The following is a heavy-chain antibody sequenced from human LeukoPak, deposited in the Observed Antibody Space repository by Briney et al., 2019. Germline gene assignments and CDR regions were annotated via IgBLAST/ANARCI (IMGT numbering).Heavy chain of an antibody. Sequence: GGSLRLSCAASGFSFSVYWMHWVRQAPGKGPVWVSRIKTDGSITDYADFVKGRFTISRDNAKNTLYLQMNSLRAEDTAVYYCTRRNYYDSSGLYYFDYWGQGTLVTVSS. CDR1: GFSFSVYW. J-gene: IGHJ4*02. CDR2: IKTDGSIT. D-gene: IGHD3-22*01. CDR3: TRRNYYDSSGLYYFDY. V-gene: IGHV3-74*01.